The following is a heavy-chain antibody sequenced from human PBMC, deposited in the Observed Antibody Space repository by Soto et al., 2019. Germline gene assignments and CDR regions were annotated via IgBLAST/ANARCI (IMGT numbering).Heavy chain of an antibody. V-gene: IGHV1-2*04. CDR1: GYTFTSYD. CDR2: INPNSGGT. CDR3: ASSYGRGGYYYGMDV. D-gene: IGHD5-18*01. J-gene: IGHJ6*02. Sequence: ASVKVSCKASGYTFTSYDMHWVRQAPGQGLEWMGWINPNSGGTNYAQKFQGWVTMTRDTSISTAYMELSRLRSDDTAVYYCASSYGRGGYYYGMDVWGQGTTVTVSS.